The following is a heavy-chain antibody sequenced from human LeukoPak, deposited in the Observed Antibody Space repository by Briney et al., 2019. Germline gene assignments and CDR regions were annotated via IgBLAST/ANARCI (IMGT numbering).Heavy chain of an antibody. CDR2: IHHTGVT. CDR3: ARYTGSIWGFSFDY. Sequence: SETLSLTCAVSGYSISSGYYWSWIRQPAGRALEWIATIHHTGVTYYNPSLKSRATISVDTSKSQFSLRLNSMTAAGTAVYYCARYTGSIWGFSFDYWGLGTLVTVSS. J-gene: IGHJ4*02. V-gene: IGHV4-38-2*01. D-gene: IGHD3-16*01. CDR1: GYSISSGYY.